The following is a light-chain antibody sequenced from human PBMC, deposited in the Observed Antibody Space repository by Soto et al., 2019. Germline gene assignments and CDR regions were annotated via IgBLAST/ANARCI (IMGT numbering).Light chain of an antibody. J-gene: IGLJ1*01. Sequence: QSVLTQPASVAGSPGQSITISCTGTGSDVGGYDYVSWYQQHPGKAPKLLIYEVSNRPSGISNRFSASKSGITASLTISGLQSEDEADHFCSSYTGTSTLVFGTGTKVTVL. CDR1: GSDVGGYDY. V-gene: IGLV2-14*01. CDR2: EVS. CDR3: SSYTGTSTLV.